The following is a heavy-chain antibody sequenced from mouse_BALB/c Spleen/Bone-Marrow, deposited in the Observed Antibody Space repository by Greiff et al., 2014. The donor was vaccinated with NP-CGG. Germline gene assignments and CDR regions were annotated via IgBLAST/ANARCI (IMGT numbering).Heavy chain of an antibody. Sequence: EVKLMESGGGLVQPGRSRKLSCAASGFTFSDYGMAWVRQAPGKGPEWVAFISNLAYSIYYADTVTGRFTISRENAKNTLYLEMSSLRSEDTAMYYCARDYYGSSYWYFDVWGAGTTVTVSS. V-gene: IGHV5-15*02. CDR1: GFTFSDYG. J-gene: IGHJ1*01. CDR3: ARDYYGSSYWYFDV. D-gene: IGHD1-1*01. CDR2: ISNLAYSI.